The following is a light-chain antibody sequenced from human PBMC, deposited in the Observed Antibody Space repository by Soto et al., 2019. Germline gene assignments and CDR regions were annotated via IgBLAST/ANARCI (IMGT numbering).Light chain of an antibody. Sequence: EIVLTQSPGTLSLSPGERATFSCRASQSVSSNYLAWYQQKSGQAPRLLIYGASSRATGIPDRFSGSGSGTDFTLTISRLEPEDFAVYYCQQYGGSPRTFGQGTKVEIK. CDR2: GAS. V-gene: IGKV3-20*01. CDR1: QSVSSNY. CDR3: QQYGGSPRT. J-gene: IGKJ1*01.